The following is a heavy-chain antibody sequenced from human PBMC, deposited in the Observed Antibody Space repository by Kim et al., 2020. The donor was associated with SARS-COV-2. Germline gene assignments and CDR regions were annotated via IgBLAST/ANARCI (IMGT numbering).Heavy chain of an antibody. V-gene: IGHV4-34*01. CDR2: INHSGST. D-gene: IGHD5-18*01. CDR3: ASVDTAMVAFDY. J-gene: IGHJ4*02. Sequence: SETLSLTCAVYGGSFSGYYWSWIRQPPGKGREWIGEINHSGSTNYNPSLKSRVTISVDTSKNQFSLKLSSVTAADTAVYYCASVDTAMVAFDYWGQGTLVTVSS. CDR1: GGSFSGYY.